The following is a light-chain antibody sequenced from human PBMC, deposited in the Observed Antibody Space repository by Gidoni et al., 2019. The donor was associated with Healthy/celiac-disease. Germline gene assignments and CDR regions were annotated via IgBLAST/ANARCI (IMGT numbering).Light chain of an antibody. CDR3: SSYTSSSTLDVL. Sequence: QSALTQPASVSGSPGQSITISCTGASSDVGGYNYVSWYQQHPGKAPKLMIYEVSNRPSGVSDRFSGSKSGNTASLTISGLQAEDEAYYYCSSYTSSSTLDVLFGGGTKLTVL. J-gene: IGLJ2*01. CDR1: SSDVGGYNY. CDR2: EVS. V-gene: IGLV2-14*01.